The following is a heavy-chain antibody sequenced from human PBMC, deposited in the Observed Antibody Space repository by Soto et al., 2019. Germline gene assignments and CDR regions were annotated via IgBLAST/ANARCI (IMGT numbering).Heavy chain of an antibody. J-gene: IGHJ6*02. CDR1: GGTFSSYA. D-gene: IGHD1-26*01. V-gene: IGHV1-69*12. Sequence: VQLVQSGAEVKKRGSSVKVSCTASGGTFSSYAINWVRQAPGQGLEWMGGIIPIFGTADYAQKFQGRVTITADESTTTAYMQLSSLRSEDTAVYYCASVAAKYYYYGMDVWGQGTTVTVS. CDR2: IIPIFGTA. CDR3: ASVAAKYYYYGMDV.